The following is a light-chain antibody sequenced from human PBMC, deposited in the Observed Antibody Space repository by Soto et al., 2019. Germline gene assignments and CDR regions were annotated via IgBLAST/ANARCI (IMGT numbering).Light chain of an antibody. CDR1: QSISTY. CDR3: QQSYSFMYT. CDR2: AAS. J-gene: IGKJ2*01. V-gene: IGKV1-39*01. Sequence: DFQMTQSPSSLSASVGDRVTITCRASQSISTYLNWYQQKPGKAPKLLIYAASSLQSGVPSRFSGSGSGTDFTLTISSLQPEDFATYYCQQSYSFMYTFGQGTKLEIK.